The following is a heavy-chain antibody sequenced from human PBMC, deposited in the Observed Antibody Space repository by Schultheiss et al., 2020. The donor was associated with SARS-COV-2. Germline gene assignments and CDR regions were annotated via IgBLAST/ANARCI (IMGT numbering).Heavy chain of an antibody. CDR2: IYYSGST. CDR3: AREGTEGIDY. Sequence: SETLSLTCTVSGGSISSGGYYWSWIRQHPGKGLEWIGYIYYSGSTYYNPSLKSRVTISVDTSKNQFSLKLSSVTAADTAVYYCAREGTEGIDYWGQGTLVTVSS. J-gene: IGHJ4*02. D-gene: IGHD1-1*01. V-gene: IGHV4-31*03. CDR1: GGSISSGGYY.